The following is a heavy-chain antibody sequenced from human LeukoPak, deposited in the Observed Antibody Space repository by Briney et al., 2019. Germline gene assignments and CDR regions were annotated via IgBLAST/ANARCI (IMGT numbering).Heavy chain of an antibody. Sequence: NPSETLSLTCTVSHGSISSSSYYWGWIRQPPGKGLEWIGSVYYSGSTYYNPSLENRVTISVDTSKSQFSLMLTSVTAADTAMYYCVRPHQGGSSWYFAFDIWGHGTMVTVSS. J-gene: IGHJ3*02. V-gene: IGHV4-39*01. CDR3: VRPHQGGSSWYFAFDI. CDR1: HGSISSSSYY. D-gene: IGHD6-13*01. CDR2: VYYSGST.